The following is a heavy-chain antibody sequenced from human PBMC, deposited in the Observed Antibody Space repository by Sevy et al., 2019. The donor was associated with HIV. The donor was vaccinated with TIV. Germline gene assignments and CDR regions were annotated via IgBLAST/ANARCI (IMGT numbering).Heavy chain of an antibody. D-gene: IGHD6-13*01. CDR3: ATHAGIAVPGRVFDY. J-gene: IGHJ4*02. Sequence: GGSLRLSCAASGFTFSDHYMEWVRQAPGKGLEWVGRIRNKADSYTTEYAASVKGRFTISRDDSKNSLYLLMNSLKTEDTAVYYCATHAGIAVPGRVFDYRGQGTLVTVSS. CDR2: IRNKADSYTT. CDR1: GFTFSDHY. V-gene: IGHV3-72*01.